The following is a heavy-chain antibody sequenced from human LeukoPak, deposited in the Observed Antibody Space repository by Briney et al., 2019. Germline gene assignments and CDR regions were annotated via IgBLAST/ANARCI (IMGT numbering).Heavy chain of an antibody. J-gene: IGHJ4*02. CDR3: ARGQYSSGWLDY. CDR2: IYYSGST. CDR1: GGSISSYY. Sequence: SETLSLTCTVSGGSISSYYWSWIRQPPGKGLEWIGYIYYSGSTNYNPSLKSRVTISVDTSKNQFSLKLSSVTAADTAVYYCARGQYSSGWLDYWGQETLVTVSS. D-gene: IGHD6-19*01. V-gene: IGHV4-59*08.